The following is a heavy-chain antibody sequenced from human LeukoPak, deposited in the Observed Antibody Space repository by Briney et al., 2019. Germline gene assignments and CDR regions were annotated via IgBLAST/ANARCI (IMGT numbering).Heavy chain of an antibody. J-gene: IGHJ4*02. V-gene: IGHV3-23*01. D-gene: IGHD3-10*01. CDR1: GFTFSTYA. CDR2: INGSGGST. CDR3: AKDQGPHSYGSGSYAPFDY. Sequence: GGSLRLSCAASGFTFSTYAMGWVRQAPGKGLEWVSHINGSGGSTKYSGSVKGRFTISRDNSKNTLYLQINSLRADGTAVYYCAKDQGPHSYGSGSYAPFDYWGQGTLVTVSS.